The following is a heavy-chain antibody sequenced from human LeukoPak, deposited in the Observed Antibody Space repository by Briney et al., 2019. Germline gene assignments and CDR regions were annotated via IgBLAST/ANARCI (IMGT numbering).Heavy chain of an antibody. Sequence: GGSLRLSCAASGFTVSSNYMSWVRQAPGKGLEWVSVIYSGGSTYYADSVKGRFTISRDNSKNTLYLQMNSLRAEDTAVYYCARLRVDGGWLGFDPWGQGTLVTVSS. CDR1: GFTVSSNY. V-gene: IGHV3-66*01. D-gene: IGHD6-19*01. CDR2: IYSGGST. CDR3: ARLRVDGGWLGFDP. J-gene: IGHJ5*02.